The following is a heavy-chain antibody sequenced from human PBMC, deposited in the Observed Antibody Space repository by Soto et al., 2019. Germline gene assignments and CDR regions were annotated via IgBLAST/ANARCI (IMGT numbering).Heavy chain of an antibody. CDR2: INHSGST. CDR3: ARGPAYYYDSSGYWNY. CDR1: GGSFSGYY. V-gene: IGHV4-34*01. Sequence: SETLSLTCAVYGGSFSGYYWSWIRQPPGKGLEWTGEINHSGSTNYNPSLKSRVTISVDTSKNQFSLKLSSVTAADTALYYCARGPAYYYDSSGYWNYWGQGTLVTVSS. J-gene: IGHJ4*02. D-gene: IGHD3-22*01.